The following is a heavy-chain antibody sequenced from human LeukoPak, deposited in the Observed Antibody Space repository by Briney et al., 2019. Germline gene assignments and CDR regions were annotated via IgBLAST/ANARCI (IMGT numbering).Heavy chain of an antibody. CDR3: ARVVGSGNESPRKIDP. V-gene: IGHV4-34*01. CDR1: GGSFSGYY. J-gene: IGHJ5*02. CDR2: INHSGST. Sequence: PSETLSLTCAVYGGSFSGYYWSWIRQPPGKGLEWIGEINHSGSTNYNPSLKSRVTITVDTSKNHFSLKLSSVTAADTAVYYCARVVGSGNESPRKIDPWGQGTLVTVSS. D-gene: IGHD3-10*01.